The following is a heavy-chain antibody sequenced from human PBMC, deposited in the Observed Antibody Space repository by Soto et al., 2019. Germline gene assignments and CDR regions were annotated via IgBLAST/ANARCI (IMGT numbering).Heavy chain of an antibody. Sequence: GGSLRLSCTASGFTFGDYAMSWFRQAPGKGLEWVGFIRSKAYGGTTEYAGSVKGRFTISRDDSKSIAYLQMNSLKTEDTAVYYCTRDRGYSSGWYPGNYFDYWGQGTLVTVSS. J-gene: IGHJ4*02. D-gene: IGHD6-19*01. CDR2: IRSKAYGGTT. V-gene: IGHV3-49*03. CDR1: GFTFGDYA. CDR3: TRDRGYSSGWYPGNYFDY.